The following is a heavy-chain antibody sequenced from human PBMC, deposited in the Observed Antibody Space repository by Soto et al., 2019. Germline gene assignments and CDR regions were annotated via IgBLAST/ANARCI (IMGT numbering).Heavy chain of an antibody. V-gene: IGHV3-30-3*01. Sequence: QVQLVESGVGVVQPGRALRLSCAASGFTFSSYAMHWVRQAPGKGLEWVAVISYDGSNKYYADSVKGRFTISRDNSKNTLYLQMNSLRAEDTAVYYCARVPSSSGRAHFDYWGQGNLVTVSS. D-gene: IGHD2-15*01. CDR2: ISYDGSNK. CDR3: ARVPSSSGRAHFDY. J-gene: IGHJ4*02. CDR1: GFTFSSYA.